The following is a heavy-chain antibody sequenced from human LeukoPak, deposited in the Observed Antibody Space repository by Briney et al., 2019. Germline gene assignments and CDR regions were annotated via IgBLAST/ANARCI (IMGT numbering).Heavy chain of an antibody. CDR3: ARVSPYCGGDCSFDY. V-gene: IGHV1-69*13. D-gene: IGHD2-21*02. CDR2: IIPIFGTA. CDR1: GGTFSSYA. Sequence: SVKVSCKASGGTFSSYAISWVRQAPGQGLEWMGGIIPIFGTANYAQKFQGRVTITADESTSTAYMELSSLRSEDTAVYYCARVSPYCGGDCSFDYWGQGTLVTVSS. J-gene: IGHJ4*02.